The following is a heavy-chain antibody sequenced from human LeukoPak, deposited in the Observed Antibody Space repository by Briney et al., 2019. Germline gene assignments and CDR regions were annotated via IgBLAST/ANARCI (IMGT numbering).Heavy chain of an antibody. V-gene: IGHV3-33*01. Sequence: GRTLRLSCAASGFTFSSYGMHWVRQAPGKGLEWVAVIWYDGSNKYYADSVKGLFTISRDNSKNTLYLQMNSLRAEDTAVYYCARTSSWYNWFDPWGQGTLVTVSS. CDR1: GFTFSSYG. J-gene: IGHJ5*02. CDR3: ARTSSWYNWFDP. CDR2: IWYDGSNK. D-gene: IGHD6-13*01.